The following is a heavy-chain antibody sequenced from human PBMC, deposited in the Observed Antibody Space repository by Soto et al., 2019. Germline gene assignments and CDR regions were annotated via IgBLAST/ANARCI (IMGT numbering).Heavy chain of an antibody. CDR3: AREIRYYGSGIFDS. D-gene: IGHD3-10*01. CDR2: IAPLYGTA. V-gene: IGHV1-69*01. J-gene: IGHJ4*02. CDR1: GGTFSRSS. Sequence: QVHLVQSGAEVKKPGSSVKVSCRASGGTFSRSSIAWVRQAPGQGLEWMGGIAPLYGTANYARRLQGRVTITAHESTGTAYMELSGLRAEDTAVYYCAREIRYYGSGIFDSWGQGTLVIVSA.